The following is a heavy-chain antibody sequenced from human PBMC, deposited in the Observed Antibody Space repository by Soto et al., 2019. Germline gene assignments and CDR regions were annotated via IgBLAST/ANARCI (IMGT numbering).Heavy chain of an antibody. Sequence: GESLKISCAASGFTFSSYAMSWVRQAPGKGLEWVSAISGSGGSTYYADSVKGRFTISRDNSKNTLYLQMNSLRAEDTAVYYCAKAVGDYSDYYYYGMDVWGQGTTVTVSS. D-gene: IGHD2-15*01. V-gene: IGHV3-23*01. CDR3: AKAVGDYSDYYYYGMDV. CDR1: GFTFSSYA. J-gene: IGHJ6*02. CDR2: ISGSGGST.